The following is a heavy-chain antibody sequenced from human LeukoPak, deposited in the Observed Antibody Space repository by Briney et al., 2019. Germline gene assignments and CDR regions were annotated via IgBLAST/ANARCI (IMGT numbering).Heavy chain of an antibody. D-gene: IGHD3-22*01. V-gene: IGHV3-48*03. CDR3: ARQNYYDSTAYYYFDP. CDR2: LSNNDNSI. Sequence: GGSLRLSCAASGFTLSRYEMIWVRQAPGKGLEWISYLSNNDNSIRYAESVKGRFTISRDNAENSLYLQMNSLRVEDTAVYFCARQNYYDSTAYYYFDPWGQGTLVAVSS. J-gene: IGHJ4*02. CDR1: GFTLSRYE.